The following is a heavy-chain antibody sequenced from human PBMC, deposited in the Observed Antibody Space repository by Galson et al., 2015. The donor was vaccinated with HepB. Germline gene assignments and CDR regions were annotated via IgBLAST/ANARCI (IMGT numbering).Heavy chain of an antibody. CDR1: GYTFTGYY. J-gene: IGHJ4*02. Sequence: SVKVSCKASGYTFTGYYMHWVRQAPGQGLEWMGWINPNSGGTNYAQKFQGRVTMTRDTSISTAYMELSRLRSDDTAVYYCARGGGVQLWFGGFDYWGQGTLVTVSS. CDR2: INPNSGGT. D-gene: IGHD5-18*01. V-gene: IGHV1-2*02. CDR3: ARGGGVQLWFGGFDY.